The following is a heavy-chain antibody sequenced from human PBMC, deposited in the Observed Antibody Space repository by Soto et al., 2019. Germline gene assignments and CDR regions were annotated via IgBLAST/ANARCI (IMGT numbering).Heavy chain of an antibody. CDR3: AREITIFGVVIMDV. CDR1: GGTFSSYA. V-gene: IGHV1-69*13. CDR2: IIPIFGTA. Sequence: SVKVSCKASGGTFSSYAISWVRQAPGQGLEWMGGIIPIFGTANYAQKFQGRVTITADESTSTAYMELSSLRSEDTAVYYCAREITIFGVVIMDVWGQGTTVTVSS. D-gene: IGHD3-3*01. J-gene: IGHJ6*02.